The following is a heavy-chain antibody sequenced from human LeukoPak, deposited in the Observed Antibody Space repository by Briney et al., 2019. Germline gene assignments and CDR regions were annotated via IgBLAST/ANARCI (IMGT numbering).Heavy chain of an antibody. Sequence: PGGSLRLSCAASGFTFSSYAMSWVRQAPGKGLEWVSAISGSGGSTYYADSVKGRFTISRDNSKNTLYLQMNSLRAEDTAVYYCAPIPPPRWSNLALDYWGQGTLVTVSS. CDR2: ISGSGGST. V-gene: IGHV3-23*01. CDR3: APIPPPRWSNLALDY. J-gene: IGHJ4*02. D-gene: IGHD4-23*01. CDR1: GFTFSSYA.